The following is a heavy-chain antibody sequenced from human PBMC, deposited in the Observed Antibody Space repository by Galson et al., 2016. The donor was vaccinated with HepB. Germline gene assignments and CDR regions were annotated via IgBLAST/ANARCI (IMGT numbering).Heavy chain of an antibody. Sequence: SVKVSCKASGYSFTDYFIYWVRQAPGQGLEWVGWINPNTGGTNYAQSFQGRVTMTRDTSISTGYMELSRLRSDDTAMYYCARGDWSPDYWGQGTQVTVSS. J-gene: IGHJ4*02. CDR3: ARGDWSPDY. D-gene: IGHD3/OR15-3a*01. CDR1: GYSFTDYF. CDR2: INPNTGGT. V-gene: IGHV1-2*02.